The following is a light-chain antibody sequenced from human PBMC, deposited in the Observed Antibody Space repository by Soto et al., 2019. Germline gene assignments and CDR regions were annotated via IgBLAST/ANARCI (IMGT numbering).Light chain of an antibody. J-gene: IGKJ4*01. CDR3: QQRSNWPRT. V-gene: IGKV3-11*01. Sequence: EIVLTQSPATLSLSPGERATLSCRASQSVSSYLAWYQQKPGQAPRLLIYDASNRATGIPARFSGSGSGTDFTLTISSLEPEDVAGYYCQQRSNWPRTFGGGTKVEIK. CDR1: QSVSSY. CDR2: DAS.